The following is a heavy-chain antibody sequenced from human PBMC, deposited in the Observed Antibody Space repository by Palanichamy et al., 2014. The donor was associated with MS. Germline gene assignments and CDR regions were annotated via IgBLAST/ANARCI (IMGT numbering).Heavy chain of an antibody. J-gene: IGHJ4*02. CDR1: GFTFSNYA. CDR3: ARDLFEVLAGDDYGDYGLESSAPGFDY. V-gene: IGHV3-23*04. Sequence: EVQLVEVWGWLGASRGGSLRLSCVASGFTFSNYAFSWVRQAPGKGLEWVSAVTGGGGGPYYADSVKGRFTVSRDNSKNTVHLQMNSLRVEDTGVYFCARDLFEVLAGDDYGDYGLESSAPGFDYWGQGNLVTVSS. D-gene: IGHD4-17*01. CDR2: VTGGGGGP.